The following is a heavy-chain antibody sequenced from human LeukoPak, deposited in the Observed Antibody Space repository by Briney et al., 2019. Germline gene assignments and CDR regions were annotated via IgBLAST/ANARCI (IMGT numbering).Heavy chain of an antibody. D-gene: IGHD3-3*01. CDR1: GFTFSSYW. CDR2: IDSGVSST. J-gene: IGHJ4*02. V-gene: IGHV3-74*01. Sequence: GGSLRLSCAASGFTFSSYWMHWVRQAPGKGLVWVSHIDSGVSSTIYADSVKGRFTTSRDNAKNTLYLQMNSLRADDTAVYYCTRGRYSFDYWGQGTLVTVSS. CDR3: TRGRYSFDY.